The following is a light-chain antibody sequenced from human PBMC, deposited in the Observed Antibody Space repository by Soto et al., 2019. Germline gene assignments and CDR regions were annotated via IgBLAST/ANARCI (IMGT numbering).Light chain of an antibody. CDR3: QQYDDLPIT. CDR1: QDISHY. CDR2: DAS. V-gene: IGKV1-33*01. J-gene: IGKJ5*01. Sequence: DIQMTQSASSMSAFFGGTVPITCQASQDISHYLNWYQQKPGKALKLLIYDASNLHPGVPSRFRGSGSGTEFSFNITSLQPEDVATYYCQQYDDLPITFGQGTRLEIK.